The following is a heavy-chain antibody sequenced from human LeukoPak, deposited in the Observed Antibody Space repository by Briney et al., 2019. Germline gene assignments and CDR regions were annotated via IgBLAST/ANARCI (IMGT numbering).Heavy chain of an antibody. CDR3: ERGSKAAGIPHDY. V-gene: IGHV3-74*01. Sequence: GGSLRLSCAASGFAFSSYWMHWVRQAPGKGLVWVSRINSEWSSTSYADSVKGRFTISRDNAKNTLYLQMNSLRAEDTAVYYCERGSKAAGIPHDYGGQGTLVTVSS. CDR2: INSEWSST. CDR1: GFAFSSYW. J-gene: IGHJ4*02. D-gene: IGHD6-13*01.